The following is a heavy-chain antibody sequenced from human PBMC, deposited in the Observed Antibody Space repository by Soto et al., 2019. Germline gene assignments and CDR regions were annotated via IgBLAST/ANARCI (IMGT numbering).Heavy chain of an antibody. CDR3: AKDLTNYDSSGHYFDF. D-gene: IGHD3-22*01. CDR1: GFTFDDYA. CDR2: ISWNSGSV. Sequence: EVQLVESGGGLVQPGRSLRLSCAASGFTFDDYAMHWVRQAPGKDLEWVSGISWNSGSVGYADSVKGRFTISRDNAKNSLYLQMNSLRAEDTAFYYCAKDLTNYDSSGHYFDFWGQGTLVTVSS. J-gene: IGHJ4*02. V-gene: IGHV3-9*01.